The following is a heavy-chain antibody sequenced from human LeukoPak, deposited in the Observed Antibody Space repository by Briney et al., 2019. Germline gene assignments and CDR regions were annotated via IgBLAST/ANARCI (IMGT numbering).Heavy chain of an antibody. V-gene: IGHV4-34*01. CDR2: ISRSGRT. D-gene: IGHD3-22*01. Sequence: SETLSLTCAVKGVSVTDYDWSWIRQPPGKGLEWIGEISRSGRTNYNASLESRLTISVGTSKTEFSLRLTSVTVADTATYYCAKVSFDSRGHDAFDHWGQGTTVSVS. J-gene: IGHJ3*01. CDR3: AKVSFDSRGHDAFDH. CDR1: GVSVTDYD.